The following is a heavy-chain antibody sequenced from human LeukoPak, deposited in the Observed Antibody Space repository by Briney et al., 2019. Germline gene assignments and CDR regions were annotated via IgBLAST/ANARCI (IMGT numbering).Heavy chain of an antibody. CDR3: ASSMVRGAPLFDY. D-gene: IGHD3-10*01. V-gene: IGHV4-34*01. Sequence: SETLSLTCAVYGGSFSGYYWSWIRQPPGKGLEWIGEINHSGSTNYNPSLKSRVTISVDTSKNQFSLKLSSVTAADTAVYYCASSMVRGAPLFDYWGQGTLVTVSS. J-gene: IGHJ4*02. CDR1: GGSFSGYY. CDR2: INHSGST.